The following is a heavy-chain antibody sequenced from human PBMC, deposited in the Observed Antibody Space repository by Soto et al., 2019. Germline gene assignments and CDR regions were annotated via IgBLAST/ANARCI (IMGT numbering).Heavy chain of an antibody. CDR2: IDYRGNT. CDR3: AMSMYDHTNHHWGLGF. D-gene: IGHD7-27*01. CDR1: GGSFSAYH. Sequence: QVQLQQWGAGQLTPSATLSLTCAVYGGSFSAYHWSWIRQAPAKGIEWIGAIDYRGNTNYNPSLKSRVSMSVDTFKNQCYLRLNALSAAETAVYFWAMSMYDHTNHHWGLGFWGQVTRVGVAS. V-gene: IGHV4-34*02. J-gene: IGHJ4*02.